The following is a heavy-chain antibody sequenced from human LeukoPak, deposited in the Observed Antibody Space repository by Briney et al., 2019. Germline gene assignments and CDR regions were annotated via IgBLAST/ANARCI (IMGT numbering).Heavy chain of an antibody. Sequence: ASVKVSCKASGYTFTGYYIHWVRQAPGQGLEWMGWIDPNSGGTNYAQKFQGRVTMTRDTSITTAYMELSRLRSDDTAVYYCARDRATSQWRARYWFDPWGQGTLVTVSS. CDR1: GYTFTGYY. CDR2: IDPNSGGT. J-gene: IGHJ5*02. D-gene: IGHD6-19*01. CDR3: ARDRATSQWRARYWFDP. V-gene: IGHV1-2*02.